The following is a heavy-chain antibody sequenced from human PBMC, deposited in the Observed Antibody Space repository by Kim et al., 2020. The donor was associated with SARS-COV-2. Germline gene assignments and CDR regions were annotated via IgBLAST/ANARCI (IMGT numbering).Heavy chain of an antibody. J-gene: IGHJ4*02. Sequence: SETLSLTCTVSGGSISSSSYYWGWIRQPPGKGLEWIGSIYYSGSTYYNPSLKSRVTISVDTSKNQFSLKPSSVTAADTAVYYCATGHYGSGSYYNGDYWGQGTLVTVSS. V-gene: IGHV4-39*01. CDR2: IYYSGST. CDR1: GGSISSSSYY. CDR3: ATGHYGSGSYYNGDY. D-gene: IGHD3-10*01.